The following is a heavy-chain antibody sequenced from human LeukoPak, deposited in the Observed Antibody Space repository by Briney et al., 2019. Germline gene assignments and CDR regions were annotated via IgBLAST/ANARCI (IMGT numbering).Heavy chain of an antibody. CDR3: ARQGVQFLWAHFFDY. D-gene: IGHD3-3*01. J-gene: IGHJ4*02. Sequence: ASVKVSCKASGVTFNSHAMSWVRQAPRQGLEWMGVVISVFGTAKYAEKFQGRVTMSADESTNTAYMELTNLTSEDTAIYFCARQGVQFLWAHFFDYWGQGTLVTVAS. V-gene: IGHV1-69*13. CDR2: VISVFGTA. CDR1: GVTFNSHA.